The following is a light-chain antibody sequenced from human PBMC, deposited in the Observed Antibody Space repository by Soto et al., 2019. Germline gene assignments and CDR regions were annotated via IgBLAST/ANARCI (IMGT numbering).Light chain of an antibody. Sequence: EIVLTQSPGILSLSPGERATLSCRASQSVSSYLAWYQQKPGQAPRLLIYDASNRATGIPARFSGSGSGTDFTLTISSLEPEDIAVYYCQQRSNWRVTFGGGTKVDIK. J-gene: IGKJ4*01. V-gene: IGKV3-11*01. CDR1: QSVSSY. CDR2: DAS. CDR3: QQRSNWRVT.